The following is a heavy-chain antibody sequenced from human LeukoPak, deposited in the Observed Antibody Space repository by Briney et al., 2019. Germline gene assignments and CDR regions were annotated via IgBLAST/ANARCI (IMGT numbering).Heavy chain of an antibody. CDR1: GFTFSNYA. CDR2: ISGSGGST. Sequence: GGSLRLSCAASGFTFSNYAMSWVRQAPGKGLEWVSAISGSGGSTYYAYSVKGRFTISRDNSKNTLYLQMNSVRCEDTAIYYCAKEGISAAASYWGQGTLVTVSS. V-gene: IGHV3-23*01. D-gene: IGHD6-13*01. CDR3: AKEGISAAASY. J-gene: IGHJ4*02.